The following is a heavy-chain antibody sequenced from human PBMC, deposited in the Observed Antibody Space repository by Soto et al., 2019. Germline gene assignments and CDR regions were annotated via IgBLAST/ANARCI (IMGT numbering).Heavy chain of an antibody. CDR2: IDWDDDK. D-gene: IGHD5-18*01. CDR1: GFSLITSGMF. V-gene: IGHV2-70*01. CDR3: ARIPFKQNNTAMVKV. Sequence: SGPTLVNPTQTLTLTCTFSGFSLITSGMFVSWIRQPPGNALEWLALIDWDDDKYYSTSLKTRLTISKDTSKNQVVLTMTNMDPVDTATYYCARIPFKQNNTAMVKVRGQGTLVTVSS. J-gene: IGHJ4*02.